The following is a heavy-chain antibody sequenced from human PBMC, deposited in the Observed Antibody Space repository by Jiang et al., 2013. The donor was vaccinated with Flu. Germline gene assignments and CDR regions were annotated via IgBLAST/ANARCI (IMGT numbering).Heavy chain of an antibody. Sequence: TLSLTCAISGDSVSSKSATWNWIRQPPSRGLEWLGRTYYRSQWYSDYAVSVRSRITINPDTSKNRFSLQLNSVTPEDTAVYYCARVELTTIMKWLDPWGQGTLVTVSS. CDR3: ARVELTTIMKWLDP. CDR2: TYYRSQWYS. J-gene: IGHJ5*02. D-gene: IGHD5-24*01. CDR1: GDSVSSKSAT. V-gene: IGHV6-1*01.